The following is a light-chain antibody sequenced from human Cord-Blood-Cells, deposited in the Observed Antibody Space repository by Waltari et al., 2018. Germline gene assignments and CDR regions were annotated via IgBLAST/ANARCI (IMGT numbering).Light chain of an antibody. V-gene: IGKV1-39*01. CDR3: QQSYSTPPIT. CDR2: AAS. J-gene: IGKJ5*01. CDR1: QSISSY. Sequence: DIQMTQSPSSLSASVGDRSTIPCRASQSISSYLNWYQQKPGKAPKLLIYAASSLQSGVPSRFSGSGSGTDFTLTISSLQPEDFATYYCQQSYSTPPITFGQGTRLEIK.